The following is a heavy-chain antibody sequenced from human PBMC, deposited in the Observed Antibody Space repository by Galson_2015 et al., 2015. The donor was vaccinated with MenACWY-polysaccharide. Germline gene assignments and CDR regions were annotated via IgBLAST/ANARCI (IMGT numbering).Heavy chain of an antibody. V-gene: IGHV3-23*01. CDR2: ISGSGDDT. CDR1: GFTFGSNA. J-gene: IGHJ4*02. CDR3: AKGTTVRGPALIILFDY. Sequence: SLRLSCAASGFTFGSNAMGWVRQAPGKGLEWVSGISGSGDDTYYTDSVKGRFTISRDNSKNTLYLQMNSLRAEDTAVYYCAKGTTVRGPALIILFDYWGQGTLVTVSS. D-gene: IGHD4-11*01.